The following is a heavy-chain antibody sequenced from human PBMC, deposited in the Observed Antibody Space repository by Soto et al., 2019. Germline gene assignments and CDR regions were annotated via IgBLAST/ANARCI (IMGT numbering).Heavy chain of an antibody. D-gene: IGHD3-3*01. V-gene: IGHV4-31*03. J-gene: IGHJ6*02. Sequence: KASETLSLTCTVSGGSISSGGYYWSWIRQHPGKGLEWIGYIYYSGSTYYNPSLKSRVTISVDTSKNQFSLKLSSVTAADTAVYCCARIPTYYDFWSGYYTDGMDVWGQGTTVTVSS. CDR1: GGSISSGGYY. CDR2: IYYSGST. CDR3: ARIPTYYDFWSGYYTDGMDV.